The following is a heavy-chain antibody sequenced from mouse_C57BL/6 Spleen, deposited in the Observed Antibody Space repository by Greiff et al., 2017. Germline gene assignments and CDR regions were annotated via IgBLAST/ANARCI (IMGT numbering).Heavy chain of an antibody. V-gene: IGHV1-42*01. CDR3: ARGDYGNYGYFDY. CDR1: GYSFTGYY. Sequence: VQLQQSGPELVKPGASVKISCKASGYSFTGYYMNWVKQSPEKSLEWIGEINPSTGGTTYNQKFKAKATLTVDKSSSTAYMQLKSLTSEDSAVYYCARGDYGNYGYFDYWCQGTTLTVSS. D-gene: IGHD2-1*01. J-gene: IGHJ2*01. CDR2: INPSTGGT.